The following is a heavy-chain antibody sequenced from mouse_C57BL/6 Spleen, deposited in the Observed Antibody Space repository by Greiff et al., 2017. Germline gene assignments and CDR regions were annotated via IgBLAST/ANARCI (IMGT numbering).Heavy chain of an antibody. CDR2: IYPGDGDT. CDR3: ARSSFPYDFGD. V-gene: IGHV1-82*01. CDR1: GYAFSSSW. J-gene: IGHJ2*01. Sequence: VKLMESGPELVKPGASVKISCKASGYAFSSSWMNWVKQRPGKGLEWIGRIYPGDGDTNYNGKVKGKATLTADKSYRTAYMQLSSLTSEDSAVYFCARSSFPYDFGDWGQGTTLTVSS. D-gene: IGHD1-1*01.